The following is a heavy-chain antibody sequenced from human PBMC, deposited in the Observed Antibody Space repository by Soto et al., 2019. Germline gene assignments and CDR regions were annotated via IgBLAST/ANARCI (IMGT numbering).Heavy chain of an antibody. Sequence: GGSLRLSCAASGFTFSGYEINWVRQAPGKGLEWISYISTTGRTIYDADSVKGRFTISRDNARNSLYLQMNSLRAEDTAVYYCASARYYDVLTGYLLGPYFDYWGQGILVTVSS. D-gene: IGHD3-9*01. V-gene: IGHV3-48*03. CDR1: GFTFSGYE. CDR3: ASARYYDVLTGYLLGPYFDY. CDR2: ISTTGRTI. J-gene: IGHJ4*02.